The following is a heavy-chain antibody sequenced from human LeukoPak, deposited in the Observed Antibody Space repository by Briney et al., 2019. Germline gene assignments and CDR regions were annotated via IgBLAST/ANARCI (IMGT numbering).Heavy chain of an antibody. J-gene: IGHJ4*02. V-gene: IGHV3-21*01. CDR3: ARDSSRTMVRGVILGY. D-gene: IGHD3-10*01. CDR2: ISSSSSYI. CDR1: GFTFSRNW. Sequence: GGSLRLSCVVSGFTFSRNWMHWVRQAPGKGLEWVSSISSSSSYIYYADSVKGRFIISRDNAKNSLYLQMNSLRAEDTAVYYCARDSSRTMVRGVILGYWGQGTLVTVSS.